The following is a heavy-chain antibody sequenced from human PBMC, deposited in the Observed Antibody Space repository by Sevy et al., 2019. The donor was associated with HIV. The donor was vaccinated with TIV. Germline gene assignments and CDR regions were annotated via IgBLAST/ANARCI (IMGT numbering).Heavy chain of an antibody. J-gene: IGHJ6*02. V-gene: IGHV1-2*02. Sequence: ASVKVSCKASGYIFTDYYIHWVRQAPGQGLEWMAWINSDSGVKNYAQRFQGEVTVTRDTSLGTAYLELGRLKSNDTAIYYCARLTTKPTSDLYGMDVWGQGTTVTVSS. D-gene: IGHD4-17*01. CDR3: ARLTTKPTSDLYGMDV. CDR2: INSDSGVK. CDR1: GYIFTDYY.